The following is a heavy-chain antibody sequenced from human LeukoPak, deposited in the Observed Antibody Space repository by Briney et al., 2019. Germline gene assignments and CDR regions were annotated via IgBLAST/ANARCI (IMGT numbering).Heavy chain of an antibody. V-gene: IGHV3-9*01. CDR1: GFTFDDYA. Sequence: GGSLRLSCAASGFTFDDYAMHWVRQAPGKGLECVSGISWNSGSIGYADSVKGRFTISGDNAKNSLYLQMNSLRAEDTALYYCARGGGLLWFGEELVFDYWGQGTLVTVSS. CDR2: ISWNSGSI. CDR3: ARGGGLLWFGEELVFDY. J-gene: IGHJ4*02. D-gene: IGHD3-10*01.